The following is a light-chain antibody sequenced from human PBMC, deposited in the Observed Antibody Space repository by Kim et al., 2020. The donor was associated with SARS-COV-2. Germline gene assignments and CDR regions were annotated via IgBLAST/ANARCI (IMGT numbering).Light chain of an antibody. V-gene: IGKV3-20*01. Sequence: IVLTQSPGTLSLSPGERATLSCRASQSVSSIYLAWYQRKPGQAPRLLIYGASSRATGIPDRFSGSGSGTDFTLTISRLEPEDFAVYYGKNKEDPPWTSGQGNKVDFK. J-gene: IGKJ1*01. CDR1: QSVSSIY. CDR2: GAS. CDR3: KNKEDPPWT.